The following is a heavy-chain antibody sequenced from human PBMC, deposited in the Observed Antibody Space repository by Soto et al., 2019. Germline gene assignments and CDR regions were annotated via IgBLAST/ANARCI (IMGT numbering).Heavy chain of an antibody. CDR3: ASGFGRFNY. CDR1: GFTFNDFE. CDR2: IDGSGATK. D-gene: IGHD3-10*01. Sequence: EVQLLESGGGLVQPGGSLRLSCGVSGFTFNDFEMNWVRQAPGKGPEWLAYIDGSGATKKYADSVRGRFTISRDNSNNSLFLQISSLSAADTAIYYCASGFGRFNYWGQGTLVSVSS. J-gene: IGHJ4*02. V-gene: IGHV3-48*03.